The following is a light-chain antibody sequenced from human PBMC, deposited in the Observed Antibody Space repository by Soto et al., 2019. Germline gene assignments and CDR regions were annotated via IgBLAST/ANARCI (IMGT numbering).Light chain of an antibody. Sequence: QSVLTQPPSASGSPGQSVTISCTGTSSDVGAHNFVSWHQQHPGKAPKLMIYEVSKRPSGVPDRFSGSKSGNTASLTVSGLQAEDEADYYCSSYAGGNNYVFGPGTKVTVL. CDR1: SSDVGAHNF. CDR3: SSYAGGNNYV. V-gene: IGLV2-8*01. J-gene: IGLJ1*01. CDR2: EVS.